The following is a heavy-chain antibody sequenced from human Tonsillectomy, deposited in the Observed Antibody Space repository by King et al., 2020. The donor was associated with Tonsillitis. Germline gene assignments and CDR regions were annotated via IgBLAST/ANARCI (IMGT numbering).Heavy chain of an antibody. J-gene: IGHJ4*02. V-gene: IGHV1-8*02. CDR1: GYTFTSYD. D-gene: IGHD3-10*01. Sequence: VQLVESGAEVKKPGASVKVSCKASGYTFTSYDIHWVRQATGQRLEWMTWMNPNSGNTGYAQKFQGRVTMTRDTSITTAYMELSSLTSEDTAVYYCARGLRFGELLPDYWGQGTLVTVSS. CDR2: MNPNSGNT. CDR3: ARGLRFGELLPDY.